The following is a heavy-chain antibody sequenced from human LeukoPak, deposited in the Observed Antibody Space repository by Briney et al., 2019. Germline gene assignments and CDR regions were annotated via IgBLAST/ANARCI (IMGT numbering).Heavy chain of an antibody. J-gene: IGHJ3*02. CDR2: IYYSGST. CDR1: GGSISSYY. V-gene: IGHV4-59*01. Sequence: PSETLSLTCTVSGGSISSYYWSWTRQPPGKGLEWIGYIYYSGSTNYNPSLKSRVTISVDTSKNQFSLKLSSVTAADTAVYYCARDGDYGDAFDIWGQGTMVTVSS. D-gene: IGHD4-17*01. CDR3: ARDGDYGDAFDI.